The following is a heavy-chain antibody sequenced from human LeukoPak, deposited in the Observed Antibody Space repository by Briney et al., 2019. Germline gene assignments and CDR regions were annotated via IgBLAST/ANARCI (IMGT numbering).Heavy chain of an antibody. J-gene: IGHJ3*02. D-gene: IGHD3-10*01. CDR1: GSTFSDYF. CDR3: AREATEYYYGSGYAFDI. Sequence: RSGGSLRLSCAASGSTFSDYFMSWIRQAPGKGLEWISYISSRGSTIYYADSVKGRFTISRDNAKNSLYLQMNSLRAEDTAVYYCAREATEYYYGSGYAFDIWGQGTMVTVSS. CDR2: ISSRGSTI. V-gene: IGHV3-11*01.